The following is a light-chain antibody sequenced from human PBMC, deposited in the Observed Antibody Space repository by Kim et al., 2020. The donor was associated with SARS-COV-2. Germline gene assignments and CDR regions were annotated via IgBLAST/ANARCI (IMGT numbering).Light chain of an antibody. CDR1: SSKLGYNT. CDR3: ASWDYSLGGYV. J-gene: IGLJ1*01. CDR2: SDN. V-gene: IGLV1-44*01. Sequence: ELTQPPSASGTPGQRVTISCSGSSSKLGYNTVSWYQHLAGTAPKLLIYSDNQRPSGVPDRFSASKSDTSASLAISGLQSGDEADYYCASWDYSLGGYVFGTATKVTVL.